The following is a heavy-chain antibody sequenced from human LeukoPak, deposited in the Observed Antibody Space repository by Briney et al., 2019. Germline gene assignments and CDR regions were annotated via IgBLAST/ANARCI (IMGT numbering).Heavy chain of an antibody. CDR3: VTTRQQWLVPDY. V-gene: IGHV4-34*01. CDR1: GGSFSGYY. Sequence: PSETLSLTCAVYGGSFSGYYWSWIRQPPGKGLEWIGEINHSGSTNYNPSLKSRVTISVDTSKNQFSLKLSSVTAADTAVYYCVTTRQQWLVPDYWGQGTLVTVSS. D-gene: IGHD6-19*01. J-gene: IGHJ4*02. CDR2: INHSGST.